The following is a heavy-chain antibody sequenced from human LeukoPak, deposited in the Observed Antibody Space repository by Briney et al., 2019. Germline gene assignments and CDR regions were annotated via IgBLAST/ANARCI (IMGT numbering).Heavy chain of an antibody. Sequence: SETLSLTCAVYGGSFSGYYWSWIRQPPGKGLEWIGEINHSGSTNYNPSLKSRVTISVDTSKNQFSLKLSSVTAADTAVYYRARGGYYYGSGSFNYWGQGTLVTVSS. J-gene: IGHJ4*02. D-gene: IGHD3-10*01. V-gene: IGHV4-34*01. CDR2: INHSGST. CDR1: GGSFSGYY. CDR3: ARGGYYYGSGSFNY.